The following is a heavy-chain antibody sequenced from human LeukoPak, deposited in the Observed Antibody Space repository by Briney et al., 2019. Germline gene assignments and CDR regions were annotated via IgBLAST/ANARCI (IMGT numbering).Heavy chain of an antibody. V-gene: IGHV4-39*01. D-gene: IGHD3-22*01. CDR2: IYYSGST. CDR3: ARQAGTYYYDSSGLDY. Sequence: SETLSLTCTVSGGSISSSSYYWGWIRQPPGKGLEWIGCIYYSGSTYCNPSLKSRVTISVDTSKNQFSLKMSSVTAADTAVYYCARQAGTYYYDSSGLDYWGQGTLVTVSS. J-gene: IGHJ4*02. CDR1: GGSISSSSYY.